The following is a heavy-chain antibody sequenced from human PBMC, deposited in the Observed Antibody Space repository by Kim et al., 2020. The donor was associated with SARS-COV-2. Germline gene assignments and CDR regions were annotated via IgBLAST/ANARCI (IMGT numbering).Heavy chain of an antibody. CDR3: ARLRFKSEFDY. Sequence: TNYTPTLKIRVTISVDTSKNQFSLKLSSVTAADTAVYYCARLRFKSEFDYWGQGTLVTVSS. CDR2: T. D-gene: IGHD3-10*01. J-gene: IGHJ4*02. V-gene: IGHV4-39*01.